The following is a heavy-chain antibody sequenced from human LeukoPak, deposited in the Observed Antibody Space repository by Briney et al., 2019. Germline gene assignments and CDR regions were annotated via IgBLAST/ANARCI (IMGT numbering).Heavy chain of an antibody. CDR1: GFTFSSYG. V-gene: IGHV3-30*18. CDR2: ISYDGSNK. D-gene: IGHD3-10*01. CDR3: AKGYYYGSGSYYGPFDY. J-gene: IGHJ4*02. Sequence: GGSLRLSCAASGFTFSSYGMHWVRQAPGKGLEWVAVISYDGSNKYYADSVKGQFTISRDNSKNTLYLQMNSLRAEDTAVYYCAKGYYYGSGSYYGPFDYWGQGTLVTVYS.